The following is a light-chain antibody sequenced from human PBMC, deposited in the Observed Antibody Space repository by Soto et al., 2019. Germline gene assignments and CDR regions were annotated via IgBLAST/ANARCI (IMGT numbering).Light chain of an antibody. CDR3: QQYNSYSVT. Sequence: DIQMTQSPSTLSASVGDRVTITCRASQSVSSWLAWYQQQPGKAPKLLLYQASIVESGVPSRFSGSGSATEFTLTISSLQPDDFETYYCQQYNSYSVTFGQGTKVEIK. CDR2: QAS. V-gene: IGKV1-5*03. CDR1: QSVSSW. J-gene: IGKJ1*01.